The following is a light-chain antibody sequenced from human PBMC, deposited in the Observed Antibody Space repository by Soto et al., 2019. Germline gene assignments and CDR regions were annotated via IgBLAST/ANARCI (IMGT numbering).Light chain of an antibody. CDR2: TTA. CDR3: KPSKDYSWT. Sequence: DIHLTQSPSTLSASVGDRITITCRASQSISRWLAWYQQKPGKAPKLLIYTTASLESGVTSRFSGSGSGTEFTLTMISLQPYDFATYYCKPSKDYSWTFGQGNKLEIK. J-gene: IGKJ1*01. V-gene: IGKV1-5*03. CDR1: QSISRW.